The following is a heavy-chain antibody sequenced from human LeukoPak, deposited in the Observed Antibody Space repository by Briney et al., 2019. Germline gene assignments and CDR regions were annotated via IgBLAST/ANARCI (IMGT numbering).Heavy chain of an antibody. J-gene: IGHJ3*02. Sequence: PSETLSLTCTVSGYSISSGDYWGWIRQPPGKGLEWIGSIYYTGTTYYNPSLKNRVTISVDTSKNQFSLKLSSVTAADTAVYYCARFGEQYDAFDIWGQGTMVTVSS. V-gene: IGHV4-38-2*02. D-gene: IGHD3-10*01. CDR1: GYSISSGDY. CDR2: IYYTGTT. CDR3: ARFGEQYDAFDI.